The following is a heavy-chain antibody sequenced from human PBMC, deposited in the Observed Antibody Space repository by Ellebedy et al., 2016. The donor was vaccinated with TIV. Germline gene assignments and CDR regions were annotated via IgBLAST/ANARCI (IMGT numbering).Heavy chain of an antibody. D-gene: IGHD5-12*01. CDR2: INIDGSTS. CDR1: GFTFSWYW. J-gene: IGHJ4*02. CDR3: ARGPRGYRGFGPSFDY. Sequence: GESLKISCAASGFTFSWYWMHWVRQAPGKGLVWVSRINIDGSTSDYADSVKGRFTISRDNAKNTLYLQMNSLRGEDTAVYYCARGPRGYRGFGPSFDYWGQGTLVTVSP. V-gene: IGHV3-74*01.